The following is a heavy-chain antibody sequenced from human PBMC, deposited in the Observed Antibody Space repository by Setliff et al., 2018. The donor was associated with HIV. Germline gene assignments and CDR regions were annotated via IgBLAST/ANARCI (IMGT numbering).Heavy chain of an antibody. CDR3: ARLVSYYDILTGSYYYYYMDV. J-gene: IGHJ6*03. V-gene: IGHV1-18*04. Sequence: GASVKVSCKASGGTFRSHEISWVRQAPGQGLEWMGWISAYNGNTNYAQKLQGRVTMATDTSTSAAYMELRSLRSDDTAVYYCARLVSYYDILTGSYYYYYMDVWGKGTTVTVSS. CDR2: ISAYNGNT. CDR1: GGTFRSHE. D-gene: IGHD3-9*01.